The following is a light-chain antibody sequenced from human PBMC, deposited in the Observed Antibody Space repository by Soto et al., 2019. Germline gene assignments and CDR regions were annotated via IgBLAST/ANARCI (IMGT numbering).Light chain of an antibody. CDR2: AAS. Sequence: DVQMTQSPSDLSESVGDRFTVTCRASQGIRTYLNWYQQKPGKAPKLLIYAASSLQSGVPSRFSGSGSETDFTLTISSLQPEDFATYSCQQSYSNTWTFGHGTKVDIK. CDR3: QQSYSNTWT. CDR1: QGIRTY. V-gene: IGKV1-39*01. J-gene: IGKJ1*01.